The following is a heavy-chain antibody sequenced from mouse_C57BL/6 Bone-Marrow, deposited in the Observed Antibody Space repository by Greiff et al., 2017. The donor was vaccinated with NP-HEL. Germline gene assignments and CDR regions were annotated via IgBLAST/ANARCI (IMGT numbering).Heavy chain of an antibody. V-gene: IGHV3-6*01. J-gene: IGHJ4*01. Sequence: EVQRVESGPGLVKPSQSLSLTCSVTGYSITSGYYWNWIRQFPGNKLEWMGYISYDGSNNYNPSLKNRISITRDTSKNQFFLKLNSVTTEDTATYYCARDKRTNAMDYWGQGTSVTVSS. CDR3: ARDKRTNAMDY. CDR1: GYSITSGYY. CDR2: ISYDGSN. D-gene: IGHD2-13*01.